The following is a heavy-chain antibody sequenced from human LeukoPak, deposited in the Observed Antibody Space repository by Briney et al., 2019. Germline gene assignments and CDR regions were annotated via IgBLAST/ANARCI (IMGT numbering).Heavy chain of an antibody. CDR3: ARRRDYYGSGSYYKGYYYYYMDV. CDR1: GFTFSSHR. V-gene: IGHV3-7*01. D-gene: IGHD3-10*01. CDR2: IKKDGSEK. J-gene: IGHJ6*03. Sequence: PGGSLRLSCAASGFTFSSHRMSWVRQAPGKGLEWVANIKKDGSEKYYVDSVKGRFTISRDNAKTSLYLQMNSLRAEDTAVYYCARRRDYYGSGSYYKGYYYYYMDVWGKGTTVTISS.